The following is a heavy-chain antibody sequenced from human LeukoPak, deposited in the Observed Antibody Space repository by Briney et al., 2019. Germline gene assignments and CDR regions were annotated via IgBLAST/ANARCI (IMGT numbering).Heavy chain of an antibody. CDR2: ITTSDGNT. D-gene: IGHD7-27*01. J-gene: IGHJ4*02. CDR1: GFTFSSYT. CDR3: TKDGGLWVSAHWGDS. Sequence: GGSLRLSCAASGFTFSSYTMSWVRQAPGKGLEWVSTITTSDGNTYYADSVKGRFTVSRDNSRNTLFLQMNSLRAEDTAVYYCTKDGGLWVSAHWGDSWGRGTLVTVSS. V-gene: IGHV3-23*01.